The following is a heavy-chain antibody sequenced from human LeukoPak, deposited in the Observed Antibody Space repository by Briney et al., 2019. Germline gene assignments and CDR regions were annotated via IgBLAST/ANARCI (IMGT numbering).Heavy chain of an antibody. CDR3: ARHGSTSFDY. CDR2: IYYSGST. Sequence: SETLSLTCTVSGGSISGYYWSWIRPPPGKGLEWIGYIYYSGSTDYNPSLKSRVTISVDTSKNQFSLKLSSVTAADTAVYYCARHGSTSFDYWGQGTLVTVSS. J-gene: IGHJ4*02. CDR1: GGSISGYY. D-gene: IGHD1-26*01. V-gene: IGHV4-59*08.